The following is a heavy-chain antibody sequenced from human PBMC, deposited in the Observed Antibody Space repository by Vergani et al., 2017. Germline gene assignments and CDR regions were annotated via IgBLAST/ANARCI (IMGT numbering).Heavy chain of an antibody. CDR1: GFTFSSYE. Sequence: EVQLVESGGGLVQPGGSLRLSCAASGFTFSSYEMNWVRQAPGKGLEWGSYISSSCSTIYYADSVKGRFTISRDNAKNSLYLQMNSLRAEDTAFYYCAIEDGYNAFDIWGQGTMVTVSS. J-gene: IGHJ3*02. V-gene: IGHV3-48*03. CDR3: AIEDGYNAFDI. D-gene: IGHD5-24*01. CDR2: ISSSCSTI.